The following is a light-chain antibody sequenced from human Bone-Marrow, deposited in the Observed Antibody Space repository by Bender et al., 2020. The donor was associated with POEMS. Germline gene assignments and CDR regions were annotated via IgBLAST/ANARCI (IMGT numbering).Light chain of an antibody. Sequence: QSALTQPASVSGSPGQSITISCTGTTNDFGADNYVSWYQQFPAEPPKLIIYDDNSRPPGVSNRCSASKSANTASLTISGLQPEDESHFYCASYAVGVWVFGGGTKLTVL. CDR1: TNDFGADNY. CDR3: ASYAVGVWV. CDR2: DDN. V-gene: IGLV2-14*01. J-gene: IGLJ3*02.